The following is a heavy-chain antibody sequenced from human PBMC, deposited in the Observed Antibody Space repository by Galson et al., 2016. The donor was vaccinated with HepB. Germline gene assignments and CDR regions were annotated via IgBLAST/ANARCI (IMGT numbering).Heavy chain of an antibody. CDR3: ARDSGFCSGGSCYGDAFDI. D-gene: IGHD2-15*01. Sequence: SLRLSCAVSGFTFSGSWMTWVRQAPGKGLEWVANIKQDGIEKYHVDSVKGRFTISRDNAKNSLYLQMNSLRAEDTAVYYCARDSGFCSGGSCYGDAFDIWGQGTMVTVSS. CDR1: GFTFSGSW. CDR2: IKQDGIEK. V-gene: IGHV3-7*01. J-gene: IGHJ3*02.